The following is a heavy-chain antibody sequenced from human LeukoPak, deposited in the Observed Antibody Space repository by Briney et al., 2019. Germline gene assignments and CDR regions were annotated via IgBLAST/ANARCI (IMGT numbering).Heavy chain of an antibody. Sequence: SGTLSLTCAVSGCSISSYYWSWVRQPPGKGLEWIWYIYYNGSTNYNPSLKSRVTILVDTSKNQFSLKLNSVTAADTAVYYCANRARRGVARTYYYDSSGYLDYWGQGTLVTVSS. CDR2: IYYNGST. CDR1: GCSISSYY. D-gene: IGHD3-22*01. CDR3: ANRARRGVARTYYYDSSGYLDY. J-gene: IGHJ4*02. V-gene: IGHV4-59*01.